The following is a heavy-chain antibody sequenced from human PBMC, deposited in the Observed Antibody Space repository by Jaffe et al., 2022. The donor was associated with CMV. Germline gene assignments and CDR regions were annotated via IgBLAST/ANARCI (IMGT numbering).Heavy chain of an antibody. Sequence: EVQLVESGGGLVKPGGSLRLSCAASGFTFSSYSMNWVRQAPGKGLEWVSSISSSSSYIYYADSVKGRFTISRDNAKNSLYLQMNSLRAEDTAVYYCARSLPPYYDFWSGYYTGGYYYYYYMDVWGKGTTVTVSS. CDR3: ARSLPPYYDFWSGYYTGGYYYYYYMDV. D-gene: IGHD3-3*01. CDR1: GFTFSSYS. V-gene: IGHV3-21*01. J-gene: IGHJ6*03. CDR2: ISSSSSYI.